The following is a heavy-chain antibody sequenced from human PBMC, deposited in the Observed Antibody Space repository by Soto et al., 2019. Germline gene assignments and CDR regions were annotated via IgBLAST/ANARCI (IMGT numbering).Heavy chain of an antibody. CDR3: ASEGYCSSTSCYVDY. CDR2: IYSGGST. Sequence: GGSMRLSCAASGFTISSNYMSWVGQDPGKGLEWVSVIYSGGSTYYADSVKGRFTISRDNSKNTLYLQMNSLRAEDTAVYYCASEGYCSSTSCYVDYWGQGTLVTVSS. CDR1: GFTISSNY. D-gene: IGHD2-2*01. J-gene: IGHJ4*02. V-gene: IGHV3-66*01.